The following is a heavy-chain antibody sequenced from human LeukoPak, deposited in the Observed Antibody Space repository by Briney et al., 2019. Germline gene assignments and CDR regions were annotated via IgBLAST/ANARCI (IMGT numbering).Heavy chain of an antibody. V-gene: IGHV1-18*01. CDR2: ISAYNGNT. Sequence: ASVKVSCKVSGGSFSSFVITWVRQAPGQGLEWMGWISAYNGNTNYAQTLQGRVTMTTDTSTSTAYMELRSLRSDDTAVYYCASGGGELLGYWGQGTLVTVS. D-gene: IGHD1-26*01. CDR3: ASGGGELLGY. J-gene: IGHJ4*02. CDR1: GGSFSSFV.